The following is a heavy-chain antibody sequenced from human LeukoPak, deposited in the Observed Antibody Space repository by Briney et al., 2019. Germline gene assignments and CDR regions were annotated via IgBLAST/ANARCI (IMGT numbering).Heavy chain of an antibody. J-gene: IGHJ6*03. Sequence: PSETLSLTCTVSGGSISSYYWSWIRQPAGKGLEWIGRIYTSGSTNYNPSLKSRVTMSVDTSKNQFSLKLSSVTAADTAVYYCARGALRPGSYYYYMDVWGKGTTVTVSS. V-gene: IGHV4-4*07. CDR3: ARGALRPGSYYYYMDV. CDR2: IYTSGST. CDR1: GGSISSYY. D-gene: IGHD1-26*01.